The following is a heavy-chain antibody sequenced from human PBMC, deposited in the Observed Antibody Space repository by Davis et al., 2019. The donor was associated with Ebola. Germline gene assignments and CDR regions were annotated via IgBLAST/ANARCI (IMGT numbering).Heavy chain of an antibody. J-gene: IGHJ4*02. CDR3: ATSRDGYTPDDY. D-gene: IGHD5-24*01. CDR2: IIPTIGTA. Sequence: SVKVSCKASGGTLSRYTISWVRQAPGQGLEWMGGIIPTIGTANNAQKFQGRVTITADESTSTAYMELSSLRYEDTAVYYCATSRDGYTPDDYWGQGTLVAVSS. V-gene: IGHV1-69*13. CDR1: GGTLSRYT.